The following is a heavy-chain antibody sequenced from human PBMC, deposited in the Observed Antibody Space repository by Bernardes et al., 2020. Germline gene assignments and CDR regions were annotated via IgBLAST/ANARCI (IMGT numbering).Heavy chain of an antibody. CDR2: IWCDGSNK. Sequence: GGSLRLSCAASGFTFSSYGMHWVRQAPGKGLEWVAVIWCDGSNKYYADSVKGRFTISRDNSKNTLYLQMNSLRAEDTAVYYCARDRGYSSGWYVYWGQGNLVTVSS. D-gene: IGHD6-19*01. CDR1: GFTFSSYG. J-gene: IGHJ4*02. CDR3: ARDRGYSSGWYVY. V-gene: IGHV3-33*01.